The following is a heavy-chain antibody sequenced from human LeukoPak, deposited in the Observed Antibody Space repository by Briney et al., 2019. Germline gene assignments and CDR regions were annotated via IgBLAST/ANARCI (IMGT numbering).Heavy chain of an antibody. CDR2: IYYSGST. V-gene: IGHV4-30-4*08. J-gene: IGHJ6*03. CDR1: GGSLSSGDYY. Sequence: SQTLSLTCTVSGGSLSSGDYYWSWIRQPPGKGLEWIGYIYYSGSTYYNPSLKSRVTISVDTSKNQFSLKLSSVTAADTAVYYCALEHRQDYYYYMDVWGKGTTVTVSS. D-gene: IGHD2-21*01. CDR3: ALEHRQDYYYYMDV.